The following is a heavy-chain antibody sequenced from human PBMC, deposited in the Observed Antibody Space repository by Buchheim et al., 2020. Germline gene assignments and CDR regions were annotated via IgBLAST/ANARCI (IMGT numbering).Heavy chain of an antibody. CDR3: ARDFSGWSRDY. J-gene: IGHJ4*02. V-gene: IGHV3-21*01. CDR1: GFSFSPFG. CDR2: VGSGHHT. Sequence: DVQLVESEGGLVMPGESLTLSCVTSGFSFSPFGMTWVRQAPGKGLEWVATVGSGHHTFYADLVEGRFPVSRDNARSSVYLQLNSLRAEDTAVYFCARDFSGWSRDYWGQGTL. D-gene: IGHD6-19*01.